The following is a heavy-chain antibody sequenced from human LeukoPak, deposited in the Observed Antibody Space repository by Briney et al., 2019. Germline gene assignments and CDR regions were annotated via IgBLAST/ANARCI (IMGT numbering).Heavy chain of an antibody. V-gene: IGHV4-38-2*01. CDR3: ASDTRTVTSVLFDY. CDR1: GYSISGGYY. CDR2: IYHSGST. D-gene: IGHD4-17*01. Sequence: PSETLSLTCAVSGYSISGGYYWGWIRQPPGKGPEWIGSIYHSGSTYYNPSLKSRVTISVDTSKNQFSLKLSSVTAADTAVYYCASDTRTVTSVLFDYWGQGTLVTVSS. J-gene: IGHJ4*02.